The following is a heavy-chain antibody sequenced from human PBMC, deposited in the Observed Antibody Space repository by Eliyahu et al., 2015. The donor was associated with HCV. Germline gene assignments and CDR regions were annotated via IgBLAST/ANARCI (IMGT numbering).Heavy chain of an antibody. D-gene: IGHD3-3*01. Sequence: QVHLVESGGGVVQPGRSLRXSCAASGFIXSDYGMXXVRQAPAKGLXWVAVIWYDGSNKYYVDSVKGRFTIFRDNSKNTLYLQMNSLRAEDTAVYYCARDRDTIFGVAPIFDYWGQGTLVTVSS. J-gene: IGHJ4*02. CDR2: IWYDGSNK. CDR3: ARDRDTIFGVAPIFDY. V-gene: IGHV3-33*01. CDR1: GFIXSDYG.